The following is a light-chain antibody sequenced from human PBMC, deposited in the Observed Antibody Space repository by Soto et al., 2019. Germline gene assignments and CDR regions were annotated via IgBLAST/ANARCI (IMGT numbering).Light chain of an antibody. J-gene: IGLJ2*01. Sequence: QSVLTQPASVSGSPGQSITISCTGTSSDVGGYNYVSWYQQHPGKAPKVMIYDVGVRPSGVSNRFSGSKSGNTASLTISGLQAEDEADYYCTSYTTSSTLVFGGGTKVTVL. V-gene: IGLV2-14*01. CDR3: TSYTTSSTLV. CDR2: DVG. CDR1: SSDVGGYNY.